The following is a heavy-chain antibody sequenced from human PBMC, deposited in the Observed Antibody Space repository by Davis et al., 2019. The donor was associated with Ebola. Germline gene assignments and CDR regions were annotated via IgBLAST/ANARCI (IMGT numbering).Heavy chain of an antibody. J-gene: IGHJ6*04. D-gene: IGHD2-21*02. CDR2: IYYSGST. CDR3: ARATGVVVTAINVGFYYGMDV. CDR1: GASVSSGSYY. Sequence: MPSETLSLTCSVSGASVSSGSYYWSWIRQPPGKGLEWIGYIYYSGSTNYNPSLKSRVTISVDTSKNQFSLKLSSVTAADTAVYYCARATGVVVTAINVGFYYGMDVWGKGTTVTVSS. V-gene: IGHV4-61*01.